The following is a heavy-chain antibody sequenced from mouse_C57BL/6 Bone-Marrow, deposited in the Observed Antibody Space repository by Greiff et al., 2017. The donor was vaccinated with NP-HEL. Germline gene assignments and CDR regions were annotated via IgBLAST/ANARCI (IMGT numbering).Heavy chain of an antibody. Sequence: VKLVESGPGILQPSQTLSLTCSFSGFSLSTFGMGVGWIRQPSGKGLEWLAHIWWDDDKYYNPALKSRLTISKDTSKTQVFLKIANVDTADTATYYCARMKDSSGYAWFAYWGQGTLVTVSA. D-gene: IGHD3-2*02. J-gene: IGHJ3*01. V-gene: IGHV8-8*01. CDR3: ARMKDSSGYAWFAY. CDR1: GFSLSTFGMG. CDR2: IWWDDDK.